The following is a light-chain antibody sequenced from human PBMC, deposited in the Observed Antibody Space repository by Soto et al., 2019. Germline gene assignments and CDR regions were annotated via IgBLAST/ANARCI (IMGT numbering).Light chain of an antibody. CDR2: AAS. CDR1: QGISNW. J-gene: IGKJ5*01. V-gene: IGKV1-12*01. Sequence: DIQMTHSPSSVSASVGDRVTMTCRASQGISNWLAWYQKKPGKAPKLLIHAASSLQSGVPSRFSASGSGTDFTLTISSLQPEDFATYFCQQANSCPITFGQGTRLEIK. CDR3: QQANSCPIT.